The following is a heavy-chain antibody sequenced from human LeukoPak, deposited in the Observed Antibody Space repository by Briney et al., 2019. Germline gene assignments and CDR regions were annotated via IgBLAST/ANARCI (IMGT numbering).Heavy chain of an antibody. Sequence: PGGSLSLPCAASGFTFSSYGMHWVRQAPGKGLEWVAFIWYDGSNKYYPDPVKRRFIIASDNSKNTLYLQMNSLRAEDTAVYYCAKDQGYSSGGSCYPDYWGQGTLVTVSS. CDR2: IWYDGSNK. CDR3: AKDQGYSSGGSCYPDY. V-gene: IGHV3-30*02. CDR1: GFTFSSYG. D-gene: IGHD2-15*01. J-gene: IGHJ4*02.